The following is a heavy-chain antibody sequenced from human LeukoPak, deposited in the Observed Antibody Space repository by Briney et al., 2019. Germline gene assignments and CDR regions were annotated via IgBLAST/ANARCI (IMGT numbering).Heavy chain of an antibody. CDR3: ARLELRFLEWLSYNWFDP. Sequence: PSETLSLTCTVSGGSISSSSYYWGWIRQPPGKGLEWIGSIYYSGSTYYNPSLKSRVTISVDTSKNQFSLKLSSVTAADTAVYYCARLELRFLEWLSYNWFDPWGQGTLVTVSS. J-gene: IGHJ5*02. V-gene: IGHV4-39*01. D-gene: IGHD3-3*01. CDR2: IYYSGST. CDR1: GGSISSSSYY.